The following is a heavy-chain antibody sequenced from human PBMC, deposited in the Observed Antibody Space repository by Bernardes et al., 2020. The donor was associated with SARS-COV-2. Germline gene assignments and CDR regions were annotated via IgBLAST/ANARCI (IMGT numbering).Heavy chain of an antibody. D-gene: IGHD2-8*01. Sequence: WETLSLTCTVSGCTISSYYWSWIRQPPGKGLEWIGYIYYSGSTNYNPSPKSRVTISVDTSKNQFSLKLSSVTAADTAVYYCARHEGVLIEIDYWGQGTLVTVSS. CDR2: IYYSGST. CDR3: ARHEGVLIEIDY. CDR1: GCTISSYY. J-gene: IGHJ4*02. V-gene: IGHV4-59*08.